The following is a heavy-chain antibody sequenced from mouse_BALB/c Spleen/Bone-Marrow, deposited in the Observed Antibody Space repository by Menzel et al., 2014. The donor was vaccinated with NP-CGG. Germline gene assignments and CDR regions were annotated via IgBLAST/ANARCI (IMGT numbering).Heavy chain of an antibody. CDR1: GFNIKDTY. D-gene: IGHD2-2*01. CDR2: IDPASGDT. J-gene: IGHJ1*01. Sequence: EVKLVESGAELVKPGASVKLSCTASGFNIKDTYIHWVMQRPEQGLPGIGGIDPASGDTRFDPKFQGKATITADTSSNTAYLQATSLTSEDTAVYYCARVNPWYFDVWGAGTTVTVSS. CDR3: ARVNPWYFDV. V-gene: IGHV14-3*02.